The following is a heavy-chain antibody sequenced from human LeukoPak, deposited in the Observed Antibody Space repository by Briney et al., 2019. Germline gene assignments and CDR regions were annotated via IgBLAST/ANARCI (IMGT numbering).Heavy chain of an antibody. CDR1: GFTVSSNY. J-gene: IGHJ4*02. CDR2: IYSGGCT. D-gene: IGHD6-13*01. CDR3: ARGIAAAGSYYFDY. V-gene: IGHV3-53*01. Sequence: PGGALRLSCAASGFTVSSNYMSWVRQAPGKGLEWVSVIYSGGCTYYADSVKGRFTISRDNSKNTLHLQMNSLRAEDTAVYYCARGIAAAGSYYFDYWGQGTLVTVSS.